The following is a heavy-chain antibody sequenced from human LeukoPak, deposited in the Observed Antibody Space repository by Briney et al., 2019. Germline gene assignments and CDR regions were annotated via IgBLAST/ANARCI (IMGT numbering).Heavy chain of an antibody. D-gene: IGHD3-22*01. CDR1: GGSISSGSYY. Sequence: SETLSLTCTVSGGSISSGSYYWSWIRQPAGKGLEWIGRIYTSGSTNYNPSLKSRVTISVDTSKNQFSLKLSSVTAADTAVYYCARFYDSYFDYWGQGTLVTVSS. V-gene: IGHV4-61*02. CDR2: IYTSGST. J-gene: IGHJ4*02. CDR3: ARFYDSYFDY.